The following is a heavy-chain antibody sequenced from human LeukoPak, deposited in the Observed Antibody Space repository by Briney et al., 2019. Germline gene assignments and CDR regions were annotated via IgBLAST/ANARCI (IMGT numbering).Heavy chain of an antibody. Sequence: GGSLRLSCAASRFTFDDYGMSWVRQAPGKGLEWVSGINWNGDSTGYGDSVKGRFTISRDNARNSLYLQMNSLRAEDTAFYYCAREQRYCGSTSCYSFFDYWGQGTLATVSS. J-gene: IGHJ4*01. CDR3: AREQRYCGSTSCYSFFDY. V-gene: IGHV3-20*04. CDR1: RFTFDDYG. CDR2: INWNGDST. D-gene: IGHD2-2*01.